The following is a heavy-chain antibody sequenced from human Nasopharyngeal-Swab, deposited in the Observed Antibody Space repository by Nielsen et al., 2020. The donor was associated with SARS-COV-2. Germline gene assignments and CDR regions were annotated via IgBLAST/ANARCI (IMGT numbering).Heavy chain of an antibody. V-gene: IGHV1-18*04. Sequence: ASVKVSCKASDYSFNKNTVSWARQGPGQGLEWMGWITGKNGNALYAETLQGRITMTTDTSTNTAYMELRSLRSDETAVYYCATSATFGPGGAGDYWGQGTLVTVSS. D-gene: IGHD2-8*02. CDR1: DYSFNKNT. J-gene: IGHJ4*02. CDR2: ITGKNGNA. CDR3: ATSATFGPGGAGDY.